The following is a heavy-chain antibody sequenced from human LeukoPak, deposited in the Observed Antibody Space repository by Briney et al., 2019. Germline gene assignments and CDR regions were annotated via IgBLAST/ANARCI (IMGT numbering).Heavy chain of an antibody. CDR2: INHSGST. V-gene: IGHV4-34*01. CDR3: ARGTGYCGGGSCSLSYFDY. CDR1: GGSFSDYY. Sequence: SETLSLTCAVYGGSFSDYYWSWIRQPPGKGLEWIGEINHSGSTNYIPSLKSRVTISVDTSKNQFSLRLSSVTAADTAVYYCARGTGYCGGGSCSLSYFDYWGQGTLVTVSS. J-gene: IGHJ4*02. D-gene: IGHD2-15*01.